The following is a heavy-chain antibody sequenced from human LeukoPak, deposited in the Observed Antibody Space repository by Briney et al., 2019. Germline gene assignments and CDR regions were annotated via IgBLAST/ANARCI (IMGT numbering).Heavy chain of an antibody. CDR1: GFTFNNYG. V-gene: IGHV3-30*03. D-gene: IGHD3-3*01. CDR3: ARDRAWNYFDY. J-gene: IGHJ4*02. Sequence: GKSLRLSCAASGFTFNNYGMHWVRQAPGKGLEWVAVISYDGSNKYYADSVKGRFTISRDNSKNTLYLQMNSLRAEDTAVYYCARDRAWNYFDYWGQGTLVTVSS. CDR2: ISYDGSNK.